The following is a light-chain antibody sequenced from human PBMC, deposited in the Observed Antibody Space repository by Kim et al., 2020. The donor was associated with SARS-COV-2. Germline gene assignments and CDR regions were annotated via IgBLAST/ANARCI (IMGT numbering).Light chain of an antibody. CDR3: MQALQTPNT. CDR1: QSLLHSNGYNY. J-gene: IGKJ2*01. V-gene: IGKV2-28*01. CDR2: LGS. Sequence: DIVMTQSPLSLPVTPGEPASISCRSSQSLLHSNGYNYLDWYLQKPGQSPQLLIYLGSNRASGVPDRFSGRGSGTDFTLKISRVEAEDVGVYYCMQALQTPNTFGQGTKLEI.